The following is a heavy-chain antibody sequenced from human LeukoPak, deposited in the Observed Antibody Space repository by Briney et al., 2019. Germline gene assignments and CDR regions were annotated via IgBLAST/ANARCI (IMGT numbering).Heavy chain of an antibody. Sequence: GRSLRLSCAASGFTFSSYAMHWVRQAPGKGLEWVAVISYDGSNKYYADSVKGRFTISRDNSKNTLYLQMNSLRAEDTAVYYCARTRRVYSSGWYVDYFDYWGQGTLVTVSS. V-gene: IGHV3-30-3*01. J-gene: IGHJ4*02. D-gene: IGHD6-19*01. CDR1: GFTFSSYA. CDR3: ARTRRVYSSGWYVDYFDY. CDR2: ISYDGSNK.